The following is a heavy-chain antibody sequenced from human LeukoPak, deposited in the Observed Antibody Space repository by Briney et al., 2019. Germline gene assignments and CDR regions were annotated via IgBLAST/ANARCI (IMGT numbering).Heavy chain of an antibody. CDR1: GGSISSGGYY. J-gene: IGHJ4*02. CDR2: IYHSGST. V-gene: IGHV4-30-2*01. D-gene: IGHD1-14*01. Sequence: SQTLSLTCTVSGGSISSGGYYWSWIRQPPGKGLEWIGYIYHSGSTYYNPSLKSRVTISVDRSKNQFSLKLSSVTAADTAVYYCASQTGNYFDYWGQGTLVTVSS. CDR3: ASQTGNYFDY.